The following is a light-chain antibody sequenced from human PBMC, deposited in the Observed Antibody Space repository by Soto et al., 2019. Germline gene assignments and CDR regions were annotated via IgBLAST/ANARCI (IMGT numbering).Light chain of an antibody. CDR3: QAYDYSLTASV. CDR2: AND. Sequence: QSVLTQPPSASRTPGQRVTIPCSGSSSDIGSNSVNWYQQLPGAAPRLLIYANDHRPSGVPDRFSASKSGTSASLAISGVRSEDEADYYCQAYDYSLTASVFGGGTKLTVL. V-gene: IGLV1-44*01. J-gene: IGLJ3*02. CDR1: SSDIGSNS.